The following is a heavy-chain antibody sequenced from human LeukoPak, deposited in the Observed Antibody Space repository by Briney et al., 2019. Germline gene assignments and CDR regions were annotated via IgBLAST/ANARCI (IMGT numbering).Heavy chain of an antibody. Sequence: PSETLSLTCSVSGDSMSNYYWSWIRQPPGKGLEWTGNIYYSGSTKYNPSLKSRLTISVDTSENQFSLKLSSVIAADTAMYYCARHGYYDFWSGLDPWGQGTLVSVSS. CDR2: IYYSGST. V-gene: IGHV4-59*08. J-gene: IGHJ5*01. CDR3: ARHGYYDFWSGLDP. D-gene: IGHD3-3*01. CDR1: GDSMSNYY.